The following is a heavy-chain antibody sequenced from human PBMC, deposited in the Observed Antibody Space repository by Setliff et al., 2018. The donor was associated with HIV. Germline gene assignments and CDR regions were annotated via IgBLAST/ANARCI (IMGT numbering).Heavy chain of an antibody. CDR1: GFAFSGHQ. D-gene: IGHD6-19*01. V-gene: IGHV3-7*03. CDR2: IKQDGTDK. Sequence: GGSLRLSCAASGFAFSGHQMSWVRQAPGEGLEWVAKIKQDGTDKYYVDSVKGRFTISRDNAKNSLYLQMNSLRAEDTAVYYCAKDQGITVGAAVYYYFYAMDVWGQGTSVTVSS. CDR3: AKDQGITVGAAVYYYFYAMDV. J-gene: IGHJ6*02.